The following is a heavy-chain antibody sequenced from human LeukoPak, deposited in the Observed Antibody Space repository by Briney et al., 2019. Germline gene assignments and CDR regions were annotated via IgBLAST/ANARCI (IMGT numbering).Heavy chain of an antibody. J-gene: IGHJ6*03. Sequence: SVKVSCKASGGTFTSYAISWVRQAPGQGLEWMGRIIPIFGTANYAQKFQGRVTITTDESTSTAYMELSSLRSEDTAVYYCASRIAARPNYYYYMDVWGKGTTVTVSS. CDR3: ASRIAARPNYYYYMDV. CDR1: GGTFTSYA. CDR2: IIPIFGTA. D-gene: IGHD6-6*01. V-gene: IGHV1-69*05.